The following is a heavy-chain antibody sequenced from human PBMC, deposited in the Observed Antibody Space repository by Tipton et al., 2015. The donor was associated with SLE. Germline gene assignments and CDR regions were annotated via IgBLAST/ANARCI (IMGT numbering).Heavy chain of an antibody. CDR2: INRGGST. Sequence: TLSLTCAVYGGSLNSYYWSWIRQAPGKGLEWIGEINRGGSTKYNPSLKSRVTISGDTSKNQFSLKLTSVTAADTAVYYCARLQYIFAGMDVWGKGTTVTVSS. CDR3: ARLQYIFAGMDV. V-gene: IGHV4-34*01. J-gene: IGHJ6*04. CDR1: GGSLNSYY. D-gene: IGHD3-3*01.